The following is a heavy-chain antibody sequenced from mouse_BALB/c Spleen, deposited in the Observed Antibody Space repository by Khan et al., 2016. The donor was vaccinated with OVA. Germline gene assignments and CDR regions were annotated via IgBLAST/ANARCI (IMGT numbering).Heavy chain of an antibody. Sequence: EVKLLESGGGLVQPGGSLKLSCAASGFDFSGYWMGWVRQAPGKGLEWIGEINPDSSTINYTPSLKDKFIISRDNAKNTLYLQMSKVRSEDTALYYCARLYYYGHFDYWGQGTTLTVSS. CDR1: GFDFSGYW. D-gene: IGHD1-1*01. V-gene: IGHV4-1*02. CDR2: INPDSSTI. CDR3: ARLYYYGHFDY. J-gene: IGHJ2*01.